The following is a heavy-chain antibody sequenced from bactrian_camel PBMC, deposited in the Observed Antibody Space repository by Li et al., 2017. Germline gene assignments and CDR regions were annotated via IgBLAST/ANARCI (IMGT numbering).Heavy chain of an antibody. CDR3: AAGHPKYEYRVLSSSDYTY. Sequence: VQLVESGGGSVQTGGSLRLSCVASGNRYNNKSMGWFRQAPGKEREGVAIIYTPGGTTDYAEAVKGRFTISQDNAKNTLYLQMNSLLPEDTGVYYCAAGHPKYEYRVLSSSDYTYWGQGTQVTVS. CDR2: IYTPGGTT. J-gene: IGHJ4*01. D-gene: IGHD2*01. V-gene: IGHV3S54*01. CDR1: GNRYNNKS.